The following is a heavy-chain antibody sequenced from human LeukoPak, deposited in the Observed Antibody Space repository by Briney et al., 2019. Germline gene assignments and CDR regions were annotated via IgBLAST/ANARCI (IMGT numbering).Heavy chain of an antibody. CDR1: AYTFTVYS. V-gene: IGHV1-2*02. Sequence: ASVTVSFTSSAYTFTVYSMHWVRQAPGQGLGWMGGINPNSGGTNYAQKFQGRVTMTSDTSISAAYMELSRLRSDDTAVYYCARVVHSYGSYPPGYWGQGTLVTVSS. J-gene: IGHJ4*02. CDR3: ARVVHSYGSYPPGY. CDR2: INPNSGGT. D-gene: IGHD5-18*01.